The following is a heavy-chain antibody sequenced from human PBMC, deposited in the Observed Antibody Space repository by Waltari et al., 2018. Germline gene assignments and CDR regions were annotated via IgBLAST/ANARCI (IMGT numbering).Heavy chain of an antibody. CDR3: ARVLEGGGAFDI. Sequence: EVQLVQSGAAVKKPGESLTISCKGSGYRFTPYWIGWLRQRPGKGLEWMGIIYPRDSDIRSSPSFQGQVTISADKSINTAYLQWSSLKASDTAMYYCARVLEGGGAFDIWGQGTMVIVSS. CDR2: IYPRDSDI. D-gene: IGHD2-15*01. J-gene: IGHJ3*02. V-gene: IGHV5-51*01. CDR1: GYRFTPYW.